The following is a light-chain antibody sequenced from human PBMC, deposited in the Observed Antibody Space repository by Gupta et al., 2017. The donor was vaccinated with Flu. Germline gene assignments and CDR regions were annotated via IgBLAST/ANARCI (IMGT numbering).Light chain of an antibody. CDR2: KAS. J-gene: IGKJ1*01. V-gene: IGKV1-5*03. CDR1: QSISSW. Sequence: DIQMIQSPSTLSASVGDRVTITCRASQSISSWLAWYQQKPGKAPKLLIYKASSLESGVPSRFSGSGSGTEFTLTISSLQPDDFATYYCQQDNSYSGTFGQGTKVEIK. CDR3: QQDNSYSGT.